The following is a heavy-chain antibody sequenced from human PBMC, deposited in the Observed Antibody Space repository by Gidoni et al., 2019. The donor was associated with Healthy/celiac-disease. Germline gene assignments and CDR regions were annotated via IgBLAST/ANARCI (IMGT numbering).Heavy chain of an antibody. Sequence: EVQLVQSGAEVKKPGESLKISCKGHGCSLTSYWIGWGRQMPGKGLEWMGIIYPGDSDTRYSPSFQGQVTISADKSISTAYLQWSSLKASDTAMYYCARHVWMGAPHGGGWFDPWGQGTLVTVSS. CDR3: ARHVWMGAPHGGGWFDP. V-gene: IGHV5-51*01. J-gene: IGHJ5*02. D-gene: IGHD1-26*01. CDR2: IYPGDSDT. CDR1: GCSLTSYW.